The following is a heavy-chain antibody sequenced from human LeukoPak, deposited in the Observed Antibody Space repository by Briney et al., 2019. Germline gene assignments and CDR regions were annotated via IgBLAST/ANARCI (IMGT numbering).Heavy chain of an antibody. CDR3: AREFGTPQTGDAFDI. CDR2: IIPIFGTA. D-gene: IGHD3-16*01. V-gene: IGHV1-69*05. CDR1: GGTFSSYA. J-gene: IGHJ3*02. Sequence: ASVKVSCKASGGTFSSYAISWVRQAPGQGLEWMGGIIPIFGTANYAQKFQGRVTITTDESTSTAYMELSSLRSEDTAVYCCAREFGTPQTGDAFDIWGQGTMVTVSS.